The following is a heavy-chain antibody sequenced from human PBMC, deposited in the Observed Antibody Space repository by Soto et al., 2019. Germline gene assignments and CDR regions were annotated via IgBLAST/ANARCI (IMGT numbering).Heavy chain of an antibody. V-gene: IGHV3-30-3*01. CDR3: ARDRGYCSSTSCYPEYYFDY. CDR1: GFTFSSYA. CDR2: ISYDGSNK. J-gene: IGHJ4*02. Sequence: GGSLRLSCAASGFTFSSYAMHWVRQAPGKGLEWVAVISYDGSNKYYADSVKGRFTISRDNSKNTLYLQMNSLRAEDTAVYYCARDRGYCSSTSCYPEYYFDYWGQGTRVPVSS. D-gene: IGHD2-2*01.